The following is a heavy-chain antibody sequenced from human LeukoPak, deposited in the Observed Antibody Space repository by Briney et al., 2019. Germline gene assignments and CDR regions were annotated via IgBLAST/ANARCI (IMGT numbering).Heavy chain of an antibody. V-gene: IGHV1-18*01. J-gene: IGHJ4*02. CDR3: ARDLPPVPTSSTSLTVTDDY. D-gene: IGHD2-2*01. CDR2: ISAYNGNT. CDR1: GYTFTSYG. Sequence: ASVKVSCKASGYTFTSYGISWVRQAPGQGLEWMGWISAYNGNTNYAQKLQGRVTMTRDTSTSTVYMELSSLRSEDTAVYYCARDLPPVPTSSTSLTVTDDYWGQGTLVTVSS.